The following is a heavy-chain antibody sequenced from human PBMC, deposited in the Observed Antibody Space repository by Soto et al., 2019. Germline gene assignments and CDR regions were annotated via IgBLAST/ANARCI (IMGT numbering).Heavy chain of an antibody. D-gene: IGHD3-22*01. Sequence: QVQLQESGPGLVEPSQTLSLTCSVSGDSISNEDYYWSWIRQPPGTGLEWIGYISYTGRPHYNHSLKSRASISVDPSKNQFTLELTSETAADAAVYYCARLFAYYDKEPGAFDIWGQGTRVSVSS. J-gene: IGHJ3*02. CDR1: GDSISNEDYY. V-gene: IGHV4-30-4*01. CDR2: ISYTGRP. CDR3: ARLFAYYDKEPGAFDI.